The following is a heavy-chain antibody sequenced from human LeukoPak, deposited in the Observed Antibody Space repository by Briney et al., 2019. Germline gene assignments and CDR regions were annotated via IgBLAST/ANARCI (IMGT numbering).Heavy chain of an antibody. CDR2: INHSGST. CDR3: ARGGSGSYVFAGWFDA. Sequence: SETLSLTCAGYGGSFSGYYWSWIRQPPGKGLEWIGEINHSGSTNYNPSLKSRVTISVDTSKNQFSLKLSSVTAADTAVYYCARGGSGSYVFAGWFDAWGQGTLVTVSS. CDR1: GGSFSGYY. D-gene: IGHD3-10*01. V-gene: IGHV4-34*01. J-gene: IGHJ5*02.